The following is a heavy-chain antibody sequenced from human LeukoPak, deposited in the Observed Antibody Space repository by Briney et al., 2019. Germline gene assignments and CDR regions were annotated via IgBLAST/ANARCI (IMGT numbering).Heavy chain of an antibody. D-gene: IGHD3-22*01. CDR1: GYTFTSYY. V-gene: IGHV1-46*01. J-gene: IGHJ4*02. CDR3: ASAHGHYYDSSGYYPVFDY. CDR2: INPSGGST. Sequence: ASVKVSCKASGYTFTSYYMHWVRQAPGQGLEWMGIINPSGGSTSYAQKFQGRVTMTRDTSTSTVYMELSSLRSEDTAVYYCASAHGHYYDSSGYYPVFDYWGQGTLVTVSS.